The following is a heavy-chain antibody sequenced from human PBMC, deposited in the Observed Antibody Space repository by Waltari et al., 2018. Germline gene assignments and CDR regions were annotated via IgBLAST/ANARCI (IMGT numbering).Heavy chain of an antibody. V-gene: IGHV1-8*01. CDR1: GYTFTSYD. Sequence: QVQLVQSGAEVKKPGASVKVSCKASGYTFTSYDINWVRQATGQGLEWMGWMNPNSGNTGYAQKFQGRVTMTRNTSISTAYMGLSSLRSEDTAGYYWARGYYYDSSGSNWFDPWGQGTLVTVSS. J-gene: IGHJ5*02. CDR2: MNPNSGNT. CDR3: ARGYYYDSSGSNWFDP. D-gene: IGHD3-22*01.